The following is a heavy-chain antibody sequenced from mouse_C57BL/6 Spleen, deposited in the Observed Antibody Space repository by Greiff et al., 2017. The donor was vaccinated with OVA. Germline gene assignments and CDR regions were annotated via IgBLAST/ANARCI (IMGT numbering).Heavy chain of an antibody. Sequence: VQLQQSGPELVKPGASVKISCKASGYTFTDYYMNWVKQSHGKSLEWIGDINPNNGGTSYNQKFKGKATLTVDKSSSTAYMELRSLTSEDSAVYYCARWGSNHAMDYWGQGTSVTVSS. CDR3: ARWGSNHAMDY. V-gene: IGHV1-26*01. D-gene: IGHD2-5*01. CDR1: GYTFTDYY. J-gene: IGHJ4*01. CDR2: INPNNGGT.